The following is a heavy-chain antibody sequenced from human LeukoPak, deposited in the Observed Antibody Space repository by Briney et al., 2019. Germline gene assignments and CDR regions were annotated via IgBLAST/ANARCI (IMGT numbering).Heavy chain of an antibody. V-gene: IGHV1-18*01. CDR2: ISAYNGNT. D-gene: IGHD2-2*03. CDR3: ARVIGYRSSTSCYSITPSTRYYFDY. J-gene: IGHJ4*02. CDR1: GYTFTSYG. Sequence: GASVKVSCKASGYTFTSYGISWVRQAPGQGLEWMGWISAYNGNTNYAQKLQGRVTITTDTYTSPAYMELRSLRSDDTAVYYCARVIGYRSSTSCYSITPSTRYYFDYWGQGTLVTVSS.